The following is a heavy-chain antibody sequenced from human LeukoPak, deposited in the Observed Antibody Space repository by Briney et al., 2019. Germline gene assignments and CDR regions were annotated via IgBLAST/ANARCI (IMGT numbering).Heavy chain of an antibody. D-gene: IGHD6-13*01. CDR1: GFTFSNFA. CDR3: ARIGAGSSRDY. Sequence: AGSLTLSCAASGFTFSNFAWTWVRQAPGKGLEWVSSIDGSSSTYYADSLKGRFTISRDNANNSLYLQMTSLRAEGTAVYYCARIGAGSSRDYWGQGTLVTVSS. V-gene: IGHV3-21*01. CDR2: IDGSSST. J-gene: IGHJ4*02.